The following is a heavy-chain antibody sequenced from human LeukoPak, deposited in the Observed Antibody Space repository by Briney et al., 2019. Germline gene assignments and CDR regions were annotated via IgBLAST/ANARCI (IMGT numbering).Heavy chain of an antibody. D-gene: IGHD6-19*01. Sequence: GRSLRLSCAASGFTFDDYAMHWVRQAPGKGLEWVSAISGSGGSTYYADSVKGRFTISRDNSKNTLYLQMNSLRAEDTAVYYCAKECEQWLVPCYFDYWGQGTLVTVSS. V-gene: IGHV3-23*01. J-gene: IGHJ4*02. CDR3: AKECEQWLVPCYFDY. CDR1: GFTFDDYA. CDR2: ISGSGGST.